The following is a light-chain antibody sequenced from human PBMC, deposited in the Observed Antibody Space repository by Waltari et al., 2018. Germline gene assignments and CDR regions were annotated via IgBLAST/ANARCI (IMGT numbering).Light chain of an antibody. Sequence: QSVLTQPPSASGTPGQRVTISCSGRRSNIGGNTVAWYQQVPRAAPKLLIYIDNGRPSGVPDRFSGSKSGTAASLAISGLQSEDEALYYCAAWDDSLSGVVFGGGTKLTVL. J-gene: IGLJ2*01. CDR3: AAWDDSLSGVV. CDR1: RSNIGGNT. V-gene: IGLV1-44*01. CDR2: IDN.